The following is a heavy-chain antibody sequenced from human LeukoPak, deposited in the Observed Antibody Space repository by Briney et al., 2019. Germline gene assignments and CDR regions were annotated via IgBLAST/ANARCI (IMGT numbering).Heavy chain of an antibody. J-gene: IGHJ4*02. CDR3: ARDSACYDY. Sequence: GGSLRLSCAASGFTFSRYWMSWDRQVPGKGLEWVANINQDESEKYYVDSVKGRFTISRDNAKNSLYLQMNSLRAEDTAVYYCARDSACYDYWGQGTLVTVSS. CDR1: GFTFSRYW. D-gene: IGHD2-15*01. V-gene: IGHV3-7*01. CDR2: INQDESEK.